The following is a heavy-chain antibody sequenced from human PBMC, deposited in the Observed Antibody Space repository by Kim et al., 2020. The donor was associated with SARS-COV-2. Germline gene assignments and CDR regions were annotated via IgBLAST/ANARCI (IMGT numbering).Heavy chain of an antibody. CDR3: ATPIVGATLPWFDP. CDR1: GYTLTELS. CDR2: FDPEDGET. D-gene: IGHD1-26*01. Sequence: ASVKVSCKVSGYTLTELSMHWVRQAPGKGLEWMGGFDPEDGETIYAQKFQGRVTMTEDTSTDTAYMELSSLRSEDTAVYYYATPIVGATLPWFDPWGQGTLVTVSS. V-gene: IGHV1-24*01. J-gene: IGHJ5*02.